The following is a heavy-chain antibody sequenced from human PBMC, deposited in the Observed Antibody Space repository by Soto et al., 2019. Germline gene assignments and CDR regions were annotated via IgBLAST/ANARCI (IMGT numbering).Heavy chain of an antibody. J-gene: IGHJ5*02. Sequence: ASVKVSCKAPGDTFTKYDINWVRQASGQGLEWMGWVNPYTGNADYAQKFQGRVTMTRNTSISTAYMELSGLTSEDTAVYYCARWAYYYDSSGYSWGQGTPVTVSS. V-gene: IGHV1-8*01. CDR2: VNPYTGNA. CDR1: GDTFTKYD. CDR3: ARWAYYYDSSGYS. D-gene: IGHD3-22*01.